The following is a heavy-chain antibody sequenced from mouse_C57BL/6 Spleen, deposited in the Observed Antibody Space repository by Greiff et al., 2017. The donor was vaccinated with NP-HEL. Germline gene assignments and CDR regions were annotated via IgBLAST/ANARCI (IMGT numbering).Heavy chain of an antibody. CDR3: ARGRVRQGAWFAY. V-gene: IGHV5-17*01. CDR2: ISSGSSTI. J-gene: IGHJ3*01. CDR1: GFTFSDYG. Sequence: EVHLVESGGGLVKPGGSLKLSCAASGFTFSDYGMHWVRQAPEKGLEWVAYISSGSSTIYYADTVKGRFTISRDNAKNTLFLQMTSLRSEDTAMYYCARGRVRQGAWFAYWGQGTLVTVSA. D-gene: IGHD2-14*01.